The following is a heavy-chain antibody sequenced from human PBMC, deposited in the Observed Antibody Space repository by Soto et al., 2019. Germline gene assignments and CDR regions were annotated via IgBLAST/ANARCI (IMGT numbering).Heavy chain of an antibody. CDR2: INAGNGNT. V-gene: IGHV1-3*01. J-gene: IGHJ3*02. CDR1: GYTFTDYF. CDR3: ARERTIFGVPTDAFDI. D-gene: IGHD3-3*01. Sequence: ASVKVSCKASGYTFTDYFMNWMRQAPGQRLEWMGWINAGNGNTKYAQKLQGRVTMTRDTSSSTAYMELSRLRSDDKAVYYCARERTIFGVPTDAFDIWGKGKIVTV.